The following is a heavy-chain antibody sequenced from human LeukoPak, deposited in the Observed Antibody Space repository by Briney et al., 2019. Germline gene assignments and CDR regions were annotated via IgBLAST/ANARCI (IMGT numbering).Heavy chain of an antibody. V-gene: IGHV4-34*01. CDR3: ARAPYIRSWYQLSRGEDY. CDR1: GGSFNGYF. D-gene: IGHD2-2*01. Sequence: MPSETLSLTCAVSGGSFNGYFWTWIRQPPGKGLEWIGAITNTGDTKYNPSLDNRVTIAVDTSKRQFSLRLTSVTAADTAMYYCARAPYIRSWYQLSRGEDYWGQGTLVTVST. J-gene: IGHJ4*02. CDR2: ITNTGDT.